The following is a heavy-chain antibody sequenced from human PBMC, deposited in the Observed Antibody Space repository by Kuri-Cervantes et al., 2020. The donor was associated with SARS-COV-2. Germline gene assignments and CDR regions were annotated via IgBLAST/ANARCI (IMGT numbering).Heavy chain of an antibody. D-gene: IGHD1-7*01. V-gene: IGHV3-9*01. CDR3: AKDSSPGTLPDY. CDR1: GFTFDDYA. CDR2: ISWNSGSI. J-gene: IGHJ4*02. Sequence: GGSLRLSCAASGFTFDDYAMHWVRQAPGKGLEWVSGISWNSGSIGYADSVKGRFTISRDNAKNSLYLQMNSLRAEDTAVYYCAKDSSPGTLPDYWGQGTLVTVSS.